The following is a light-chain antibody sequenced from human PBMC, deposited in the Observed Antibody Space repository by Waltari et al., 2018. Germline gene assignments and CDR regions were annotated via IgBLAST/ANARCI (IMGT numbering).Light chain of an antibody. CDR2: AKSDGSH. Sequence: VVTQSPSASASLGASVNLTCSLSIEHSNYAIARHQQKPEQGRRSLMKAKSDGSHEKGDGIPDRFSGYSSGPERYLTISSLQFEDDAAYYCQVWDTVSHVLFGGGTTLTVL. CDR3: QVWDTVSHVL. CDR1: IEHSNYA. J-gene: IGLJ2*01. V-gene: IGLV4-69*01.